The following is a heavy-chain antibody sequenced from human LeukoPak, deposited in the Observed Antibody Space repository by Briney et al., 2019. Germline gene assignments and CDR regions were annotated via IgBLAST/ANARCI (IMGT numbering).Heavy chain of an antibody. V-gene: IGHV4-59*08. D-gene: IGHD2-15*01. J-gene: IGHJ5*02. CDR3: ARGRSYFSNWFDP. CDR1: GGSISSYC. CDR2: IYYSGST. Sequence: PSETLSLTCTVSGGSISSYCWSWIRQPPGKGLEWIGYIYYSGSTNYNPSLKSRVTISVDTSKNQFSLKLSSVTAADTAVYYCARGRSYFSNWFDPWGQGTLVTVSS.